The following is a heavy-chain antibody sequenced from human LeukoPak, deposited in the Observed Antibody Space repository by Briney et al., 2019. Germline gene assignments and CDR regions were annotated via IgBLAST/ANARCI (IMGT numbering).Heavy chain of an antibody. Sequence: GGSLRLSCAASGFTFSDYSMNWVRQAPGKGLEWVSYINSGSSTIYYVDSVEGRFTISRDNAKNSLYLQMNSLRDEDTAVYHCARTRSKVGTPTFDFWGQGTLVTVSS. J-gene: IGHJ4*02. D-gene: IGHD4-23*01. CDR1: GFTFSDYS. V-gene: IGHV3-48*02. CDR2: INSGSSTI. CDR3: ARTRSKVGTPTFDF.